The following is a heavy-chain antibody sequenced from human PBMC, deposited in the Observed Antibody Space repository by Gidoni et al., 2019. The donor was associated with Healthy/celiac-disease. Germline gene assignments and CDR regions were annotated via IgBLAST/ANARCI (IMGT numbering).Heavy chain of an antibody. V-gene: IGHV3-74*01. D-gene: IGHD2-21*02. Sequence: EVQLVESGGGLVQPGGALRLSCAASGFTFSSYWMHWVRQAPGKGLVWVSRINSAGSSTSYADSVKGRFTISRDNAKNTLYLQMNSLRAEDTAVYYCARDTTDCGGDCYPLDWGQGTLVTVSS. J-gene: IGHJ4*02. CDR3: ARDTTDCGGDCYPLD. CDR1: GFTFSSYW. CDR2: INSAGSST.